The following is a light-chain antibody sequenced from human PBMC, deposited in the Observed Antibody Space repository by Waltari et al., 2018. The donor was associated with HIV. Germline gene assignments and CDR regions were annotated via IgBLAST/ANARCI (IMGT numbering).Light chain of an antibody. CDR1: SPNIDSNY. Sequence: QSVLTQPPSASGTPGQRVTISSSGSSPNIDSNYGNWYQKLPATAPKLLIYRNNQRPSGVPDRFSGSKSGTSASLAISGLRSEDEADYYCAAWDDSLSGYVFGTGTKVTVL. CDR2: RNN. CDR3: AAWDDSLSGYV. J-gene: IGLJ1*01. V-gene: IGLV1-47*01.